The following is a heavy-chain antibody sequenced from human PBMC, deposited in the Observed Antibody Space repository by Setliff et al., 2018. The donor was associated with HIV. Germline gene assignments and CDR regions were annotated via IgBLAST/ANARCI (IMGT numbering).Heavy chain of an antibody. CDR1: GYSFTSYW. D-gene: IGHD1-26*01. CDR3: TRRRRAPGIEDLEAY. V-gene: IGHV5-51*01. CDR2: IYPGDSVT. Sequence: GESLKISCKGSGYSFTSYWIAWVRQMPGKGLEWIGVIYPGDSVTRYGPSFQGQVSISADRSITTAYLQWNRLEASDTAVYYCTRRRRAPGIEDLEAYWGQGTLVTVSS. J-gene: IGHJ4*02.